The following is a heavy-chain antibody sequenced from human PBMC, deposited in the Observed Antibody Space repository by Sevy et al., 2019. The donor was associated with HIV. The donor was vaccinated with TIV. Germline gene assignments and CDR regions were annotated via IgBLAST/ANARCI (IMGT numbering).Heavy chain of an antibody. J-gene: IGHJ5*02. Sequence: SQTLSLTCAISGDSVSSNSAAWNWIRQSPSRGLEWLGRTYYRSKWYNDYAVSVKSRITINQDTSKNQFSLQLNAVTPEDTAVYYCARGGAAANNNWFDPWGQXTLVTVSS. V-gene: IGHV6-1*01. CDR2: TYYRSKWYN. CDR3: ARGGAAANNNWFDP. D-gene: IGHD6-13*01. CDR1: GDSVSSNSAA.